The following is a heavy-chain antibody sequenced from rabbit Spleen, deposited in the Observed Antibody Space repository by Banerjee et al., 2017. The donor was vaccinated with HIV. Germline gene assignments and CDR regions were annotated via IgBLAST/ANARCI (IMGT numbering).Heavy chain of an antibody. Sequence: QSLEESGGDLVKPGASLTLTCTASGFSFSNNYYMCWVRQAPGKGLEWIACIYAGSSGSTYYASWAKGRFTISRTSSTTVTLQMTSLTAADTATYFCARDDAGYGGFGFATVESAFFNFWGQGTLVTVS. CDR1: GFSFSNNYY. CDR3: ARDDAGYGGFGFATVESAFFNF. J-gene: IGHJ3*01. CDR2: IYAGSSGST. V-gene: IGHV1S40*01. D-gene: IGHD6-1*01.